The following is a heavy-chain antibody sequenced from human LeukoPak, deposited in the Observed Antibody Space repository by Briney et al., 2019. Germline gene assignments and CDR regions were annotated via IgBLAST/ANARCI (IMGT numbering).Heavy chain of an antibody. V-gene: IGHV3-9*01. CDR2: ISWNSGSI. CDR1: GFTFDDYA. CDR3: AKGSHYYDSSGYYYYYGMDV. Sequence: TGGSLRLSCAASGFTFDDYAMLWVRQAPGKGLEWVSGISWNSGSIGYADSVKGRFTISRDNAKNSLYLQMNSLRAEDTALYYCAKGSHYYDSSGYYYYYGMDVWGQGTTVTVSS. J-gene: IGHJ6*02. D-gene: IGHD3-22*01.